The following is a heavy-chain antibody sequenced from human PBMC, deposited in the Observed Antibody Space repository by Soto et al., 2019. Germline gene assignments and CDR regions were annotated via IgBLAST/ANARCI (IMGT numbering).Heavy chain of an antibody. Sequence: LSLLESGGGLVQRGGSLRLSCAASGFTFSSYAMSWVRQAPGKGLEWVSAIRSTGDNTYYADSVKGRFTISRDNSKNTLYLQMNSLRAEDTAVYYCAPHYREFELRGVGMDVWGQGTTVTVSS. D-gene: IGHD3-10*01. CDR2: IRSTGDNT. V-gene: IGHV3-23*01. J-gene: IGHJ6*02. CDR1: GFTFSSYA. CDR3: APHYREFELRGVGMDV.